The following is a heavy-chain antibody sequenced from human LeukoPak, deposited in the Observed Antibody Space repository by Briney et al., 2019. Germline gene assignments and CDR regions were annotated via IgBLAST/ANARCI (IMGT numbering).Heavy chain of an antibody. Sequence: ASVKVSCKASGGTFSSYAISWVRQAPGQGLEWMGRIIPILGIANYAQKFQGRVTITADKSTSTAYMELSSLRSEDTAVYYCATPGSSGYFDYWGQGTLVTVSS. D-gene: IGHD3-22*01. V-gene: IGHV1-69*04. CDR2: IIPILGIA. CDR3: ATPGSSGYFDY. J-gene: IGHJ4*02. CDR1: GGTFSSYA.